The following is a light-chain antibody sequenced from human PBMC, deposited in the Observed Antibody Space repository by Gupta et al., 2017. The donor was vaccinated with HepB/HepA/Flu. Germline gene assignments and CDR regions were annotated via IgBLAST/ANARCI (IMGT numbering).Light chain of an antibody. J-gene: IGKJ4*01. Sequence: DAVLTQSPLSLPVTLGQSASISCRSSQNLLFCDGNTFLHWYQQRPGQSPRRLIYRVSNRDSGVPDRFSGSGSGTDFTLKISRVEAEDIGVYYCVQGTHWSLSFGGGTKVEIK. V-gene: IGKV2-30*01. CDR2: RVS. CDR1: QNLLFCDGNTF. CDR3: VQGTHWSLS.